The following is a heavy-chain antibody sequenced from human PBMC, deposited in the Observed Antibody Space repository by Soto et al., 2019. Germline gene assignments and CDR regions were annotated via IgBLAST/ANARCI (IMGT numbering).Heavy chain of an antibody. CDR1: DGSFSGYQ. V-gene: IGHV4-34*01. CDR3: ARRPDGYDM. D-gene: IGHD6-6*01. Sequence: QVQLQQWGAGLLRPSETLSLTCDVYDGSFSGYQWSWIRQPPGKGLEWIGEINHSGSTNYNPSLKSRVTISVDTSKNQFSLKLTSVTAADTAVYYCARRPDGYDMWGQGTMVTVSS. J-gene: IGHJ3*02. CDR2: INHSGST.